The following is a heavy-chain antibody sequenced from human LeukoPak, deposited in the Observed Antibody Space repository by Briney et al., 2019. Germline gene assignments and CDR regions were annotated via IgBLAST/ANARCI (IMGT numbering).Heavy chain of an antibody. J-gene: IGHJ6*03. CDR2: IYYSGST. D-gene: IGHD3-22*01. CDR3: ARGRNDDSSGYYHFYYYYMDV. CDR1: GGSISSYY. V-gene: IGHV4-59*01. Sequence: SETLSLTCTVSGGSISSYYWSWIRQPPGKGLEWIGYIYYSGSTNYNPSLKSRVTISVDTSKNQFSLKLSSVTAADTAVYYCARGRNDDSSGYYHFYYYYMDVWGEGTTVTISS.